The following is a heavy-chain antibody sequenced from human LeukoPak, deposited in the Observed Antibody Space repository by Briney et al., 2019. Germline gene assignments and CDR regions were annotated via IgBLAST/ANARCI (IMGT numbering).Heavy chain of an antibody. Sequence: GESLKISCKGSGYNFTNYWIAWVRQMPGKGLEWMGIIFPGDSDTRYSPSFQGQVTISVDKSISTAYLQWSSLQASDTAVYYCARRSYDYIWGTYRADPSLDQWGQGTLVTVSS. CDR3: ARRSYDYIWGTYRADPSLDQ. CDR2: IFPGDSDT. J-gene: IGHJ4*02. V-gene: IGHV5-51*01. CDR1: GYNFTNYW. D-gene: IGHD3-16*02.